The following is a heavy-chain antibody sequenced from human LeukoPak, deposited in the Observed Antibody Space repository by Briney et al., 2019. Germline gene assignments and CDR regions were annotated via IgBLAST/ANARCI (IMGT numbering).Heavy chain of an antibody. J-gene: IGHJ4*02. V-gene: IGHV3-23*01. CDR1: GFTFSSYA. CDR3: AKDGGSPWLFDY. D-gene: IGHD2-15*01. Sequence: GSLRLSCAASGFTFSSYAMSWVRQAPGKGLEWVSAISGSGGSTYYADSVKGRFTISRDNSKNTLYLQMNSLRAEDTAVYYCAKDGGSPWLFDYWGQGTLVTVSS. CDR2: ISGSGGST.